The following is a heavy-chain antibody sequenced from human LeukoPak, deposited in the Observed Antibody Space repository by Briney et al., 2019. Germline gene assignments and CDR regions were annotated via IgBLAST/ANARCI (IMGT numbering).Heavy chain of an antibody. CDR1: GFTFSSYS. Sequence: GGSLRLSCVASGFTFSSYSMNWVRQAPGKGLEWVSSISSSSSYIYYADSVKGRFTISRDNAKNSLYLQMNSLRAEDTAVYYCARDCSSTSCPGWYWGQGTLVTVSS. V-gene: IGHV3-21*01. D-gene: IGHD2-2*01. CDR3: ARDCSSTSCPGWY. CDR2: ISSSSSYI. J-gene: IGHJ4*02.